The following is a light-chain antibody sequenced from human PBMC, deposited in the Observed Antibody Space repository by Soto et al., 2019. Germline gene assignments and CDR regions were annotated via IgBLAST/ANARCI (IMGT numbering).Light chain of an antibody. V-gene: IGKV1-39*01. J-gene: IGKJ1*01. Sequence: DIQMTQSPSSLSASVGDRVTITCRASQSISSYLNWYQQKPGKAPKLLMYAASSLQSGVPSRFSGSGSGTESTLTIDSLQSDDFATYYCQEYDSHSRGTFGQGTKVDIK. CDR3: QEYDSHSRGT. CDR1: QSISSY. CDR2: AAS.